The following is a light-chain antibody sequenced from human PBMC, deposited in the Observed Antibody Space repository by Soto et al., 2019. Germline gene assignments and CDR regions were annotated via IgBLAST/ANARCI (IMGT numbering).Light chain of an antibody. CDR3: QQYNIWPHRVT. CDR1: QSVSSN. V-gene: IGKV3-15*01. J-gene: IGKJ5*01. Sequence: EILMAQSPATPSVSPGEGATLSCRASQSVSSNLAWYQQRPGQAPRLLIYGASTRATGIPARFSGSGSGTEFTRTISSLQSEDFAVYYCQQYNIWPHRVTFGQGTRLEIK. CDR2: GAS.